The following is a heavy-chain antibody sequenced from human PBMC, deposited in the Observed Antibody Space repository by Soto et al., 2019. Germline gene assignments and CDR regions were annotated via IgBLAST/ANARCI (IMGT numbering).Heavy chain of an antibody. CDR2: IYPADSDT. CDR1: GYNFNNYW. J-gene: IGHJ4*02. CDR3: ARLQAAAGDNDLTFDY. Sequence: GESLKISCKGSGYNFNNYWIGWVRQMPGKGLEWMGLIYPADSDTRYSPSFEGQVTISADKSISTAYLQWSSLKASDTAMYYCARLQAAAGDNDLTFDYWGQGTLVTVSS. D-gene: IGHD6-13*01. V-gene: IGHV5-51*01.